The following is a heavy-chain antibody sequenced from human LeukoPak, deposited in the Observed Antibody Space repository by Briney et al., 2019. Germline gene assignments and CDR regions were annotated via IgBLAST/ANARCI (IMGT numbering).Heavy chain of an antibody. Sequence: GGSLRLSCAASGFTFSNYAVTWVRQAPGKGLDWVSAISGSGATTYNADSAKGRFTISRDYSKNTLYLQMHSLRVEDTAVYYCARATSYSGYGNIDYWGQGTLVTVSS. CDR1: GFTFSNYA. CDR3: ARATSYSGYGNIDY. D-gene: IGHD5-12*01. J-gene: IGHJ4*02. V-gene: IGHV3-23*01. CDR2: ISGSGATT.